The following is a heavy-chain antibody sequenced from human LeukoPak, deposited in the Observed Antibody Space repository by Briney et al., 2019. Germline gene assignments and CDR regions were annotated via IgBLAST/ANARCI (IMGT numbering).Heavy chain of an antibody. D-gene: IGHD3-22*01. V-gene: IGHV1-69*13. CDR1: GGTISSYA. J-gene: IGHJ4*02. CDR3: ARAHDSSGYYAPVSDYFDY. CDR2: IIPIFGKA. Sequence: ASVKVSCKASGGTISSYAISWVRQAPGQGLEWMGGIIPIFGKANYAQKFQGRVTITADESTSTAYMELSSLRSEDTAVYYCARAHDSSGYYAPVSDYFDYWGQGTLVTVSS.